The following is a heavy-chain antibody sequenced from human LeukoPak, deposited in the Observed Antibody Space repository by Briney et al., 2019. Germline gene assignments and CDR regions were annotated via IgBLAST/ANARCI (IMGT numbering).Heavy chain of an antibody. V-gene: IGHV3-9*01. D-gene: IGHD5-18*01. CDR3: AKDKTGGYSYGPIHL. Sequence: PGRSLRLSCIASGFTFDDYPMHWVRQRPGKGLEWVSQISWDSGDIDYAGSVKGRFTISRDNAKNSLHLQMNSLTPEDTAFYYCAKDKTGGYSYGPIHLWGQGTLVTVSS. CDR1: GFTFDDYP. J-gene: IGHJ5*02. CDR2: ISWDSGDI.